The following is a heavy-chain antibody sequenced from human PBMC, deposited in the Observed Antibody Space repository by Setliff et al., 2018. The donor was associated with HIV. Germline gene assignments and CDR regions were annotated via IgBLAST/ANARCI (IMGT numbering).Heavy chain of an antibody. J-gene: IGHJ6*04. Sequence: ASVKVSCKASGYTFTSYAMHWVRQAPGQRLEWMGWINAGSGNTKYSQRFQGRVTITRDTSASTAYMELSSLRSEDTAVYYCASGKGVRGVIITGGLDVWGKGTTVTVSS. CDR2: INAGSGNT. V-gene: IGHV1-3*01. CDR3: ASGKGVRGVIITGGLDV. D-gene: IGHD3-10*01. CDR1: GYTFTSYA.